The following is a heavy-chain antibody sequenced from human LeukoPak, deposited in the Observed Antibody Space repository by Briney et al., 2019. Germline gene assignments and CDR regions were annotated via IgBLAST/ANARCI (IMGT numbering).Heavy chain of an antibody. CDR1: GYTFTGYY. V-gene: IGHV1-2*02. J-gene: IGHJ4*02. CDR3: ATSHY. Sequence: ASVKVSYKASGYTFTGYYLHWVRQAPGQGLEWMGWINPNSGGTNYAQRFQGRISMTRDTSISTAYMELNRLRSDDTAVYYCATSHYWGQGTLVTVSS. CDR2: INPNSGGT. D-gene: IGHD3-9*01.